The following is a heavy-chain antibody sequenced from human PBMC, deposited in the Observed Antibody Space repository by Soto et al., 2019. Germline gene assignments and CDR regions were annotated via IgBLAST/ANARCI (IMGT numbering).Heavy chain of an antibody. CDR2: IKSKTDGGTT. D-gene: IGHD3-10*01. CDR3: TIHIRTYYYGSGSKPYYYGMDV. V-gene: IGHV3-15*01. CDR1: GFTFSNAW. Sequence: PGGSLRLSCAASGFTFSNAWMSWVRQAPGKGLEWVGRIKSKTDGGTTDYAAPVKGRFTISRDDSKNTLYLQMNSLKTEDTAVYYCTIHIRTYYYGSGSKPYYYGMDVWGQGTTVTVSS. J-gene: IGHJ6*02.